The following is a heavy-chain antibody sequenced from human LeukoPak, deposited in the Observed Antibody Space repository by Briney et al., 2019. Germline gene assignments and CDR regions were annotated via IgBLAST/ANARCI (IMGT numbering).Heavy chain of an antibody. J-gene: IGHJ6*04. CDR3: AREEGSGSYYYYGMDV. V-gene: IGHV4-30-4*01. D-gene: IGHD3-10*01. Sequence: SQTLSLTCTVSGGSISSGDYYWSWIRQPPGKGLEWIGYIYYSGSTYYNPSLKSRVTISVDTSKNQFPLKLSSVTAADTAVYYCAREEGSGSYYYYGMDVWGKGTTVTVSS. CDR2: IYYSGST. CDR1: GGSISSGDYY.